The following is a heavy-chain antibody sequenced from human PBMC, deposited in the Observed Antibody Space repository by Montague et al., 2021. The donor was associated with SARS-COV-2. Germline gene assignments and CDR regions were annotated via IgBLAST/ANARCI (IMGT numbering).Heavy chain of an antibody. J-gene: IGHJ6*02. V-gene: IGHV4-4*02. CDR2: IYYAGNT. Sequence: SETLSLTCAVSDGSISSPNWWNWVRQPPGKGLEWIGEIYYAGNTNYNPSLKSRVTIFIDKSKNHFSLQLSSVTAADTAVYYCARGGTYPYGMDVWGQGTTVAASS. CDR1: DGSISSPNW. CDR3: ARGGTYPYGMDV. D-gene: IGHD3-16*01.